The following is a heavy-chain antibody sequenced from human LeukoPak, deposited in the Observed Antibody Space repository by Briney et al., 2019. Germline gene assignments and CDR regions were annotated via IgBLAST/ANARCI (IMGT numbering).Heavy chain of an antibody. V-gene: IGHV3-7*01. CDR1: GFTFSSYW. J-gene: IGHJ6*02. Sequence: GGSLRLSCAASGFTFSSYWMSWVRQAPGKGLEWVANIKQDGSEKYYVDSVKGRFTISRDNAKNSLYLQMNSLRAEDTAVYYCASSYSSGLWPYGMDVWGQGTTVTVSS. D-gene: IGHD6-19*01. CDR3: ASSYSSGLWPYGMDV. CDR2: IKQDGSEK.